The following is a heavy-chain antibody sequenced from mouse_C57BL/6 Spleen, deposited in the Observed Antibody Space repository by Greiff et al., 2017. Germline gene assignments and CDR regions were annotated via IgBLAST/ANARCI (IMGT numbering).Heavy chain of an antibody. Sequence: QVQLQQSGAELARPGASVKLSCKASGYTFTSYGISWVKQRTGQGLEWIGEIYPRSGNTYYNEKFKGKATLTADKSSSTAYMELRSLTSEDSAVYYCARTDSNYEGDAMDYWGQGTSVTVSS. D-gene: IGHD2-5*01. CDR3: ARTDSNYEGDAMDY. V-gene: IGHV1-81*01. J-gene: IGHJ4*01. CDR2: IYPRSGNT. CDR1: GYTFTSYG.